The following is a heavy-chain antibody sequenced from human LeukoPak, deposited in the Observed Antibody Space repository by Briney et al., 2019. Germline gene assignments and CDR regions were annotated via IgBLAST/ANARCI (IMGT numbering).Heavy chain of an antibody. D-gene: IGHD3-16*01. J-gene: IGHJ6*02. V-gene: IGHV1-69*13. CDR3: ARGPPPYTEGDLFYYYGLDV. Sequence: SVKVSCKASGYTFTSYYMHWVRQAPGQGLEWMGGIVPILSTTNYARKFQGRVTMTAGESTSTAYMELSSLRSDDTAVYYCARGPPPYTEGDLFYYYGLDVWGQGTTVTVSS. CDR1: GYTFTSYY. CDR2: IVPILSTT.